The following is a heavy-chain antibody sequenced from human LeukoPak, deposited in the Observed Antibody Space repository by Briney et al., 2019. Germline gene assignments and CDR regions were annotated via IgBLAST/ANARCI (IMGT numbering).Heavy chain of an antibody. V-gene: IGHV3-23*01. CDR2: ISDSGDRT. D-gene: IGHD3-22*01. Sequence: PGGSLRLSCAAYGFPFSNYAMTWVRQAQGKGLERVSGISDSGDRTYYADSVKGRFTISRDNSKNMLYLQMNSLRVEDTDLYYCAKGLGTSGYHDYWRQGTLVTVSS. CDR3: AKGLGTSGYHDY. J-gene: IGHJ4*02. CDR1: GFPFSNYA.